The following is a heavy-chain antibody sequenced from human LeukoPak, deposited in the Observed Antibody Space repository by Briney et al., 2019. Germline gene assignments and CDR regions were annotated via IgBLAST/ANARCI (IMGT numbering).Heavy chain of an antibody. Sequence: GGSLRLSCAASGFTFSSSAMSWVRQAPGKGLEWVSAISGSGGSTYYADSVKGRFTISRDNSKNTLYLQMNSLRAEDTAVYFCAKMDYGSSNWYYYGMDVWGQGTTVTVSS. V-gene: IGHV3-23*01. J-gene: IGHJ6*02. D-gene: IGHD6-13*01. CDR3: AKMDYGSSNWYYYGMDV. CDR1: GFTFSSSA. CDR2: ISGSGGST.